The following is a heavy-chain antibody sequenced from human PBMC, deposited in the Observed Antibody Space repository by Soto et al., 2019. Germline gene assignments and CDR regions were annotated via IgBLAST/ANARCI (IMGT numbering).Heavy chain of an antibody. Sequence: SETLSLTCTGSGGSVSSGSYYWSWIRQPPGKGLEWIGYIYYSGSTNYNPSLKSRVTISVDTSKNQFSLKLSSVTAADTAVYYCARDRYYGMDVWGQGTTVTVSS. CDR3: ARDRYYGMDV. J-gene: IGHJ6*02. CDR2: IYYSGST. V-gene: IGHV4-61*01. CDR1: GGSVSSGSYY.